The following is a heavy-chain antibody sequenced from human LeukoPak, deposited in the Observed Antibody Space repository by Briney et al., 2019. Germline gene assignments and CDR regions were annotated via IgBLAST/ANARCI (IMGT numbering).Heavy chain of an antibody. CDR2: IKQDGSEK. J-gene: IGHJ3*02. V-gene: IGHV3-7*01. CDR3: ARDEAFDLRYFDWSPLGDAFDI. D-gene: IGHD3-9*01. Sequence: GGSLRLSCAASGFTFSSYWMSWVRQAPGKGLEWVANIKQDGSEKCYVDSVKGRFTISRDNAKNSLYLQMNSLRAEDTAVYYCARDEAFDLRYFDWSPLGDAFDIWGQGTMVTVSS. CDR1: GFTFSSYW.